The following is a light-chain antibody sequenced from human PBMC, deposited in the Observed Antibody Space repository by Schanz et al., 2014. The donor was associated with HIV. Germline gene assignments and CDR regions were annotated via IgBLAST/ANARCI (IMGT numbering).Light chain of an antibody. J-gene: IGKJ3*01. CDR3: QQYGSSPLFT. Sequence: EIVMTQSPATLYVSPGEGATLSCRASQSVGSDLAWYQHKPGQAPRLLIYGASTRATGIPDRFSGSGSGTDFTLTISRLEPEDFAVYYCQQYGSSPLFTFGPGTKVDLK. CDR2: GAS. V-gene: IGKV3-20*01. CDR1: QSVGSD.